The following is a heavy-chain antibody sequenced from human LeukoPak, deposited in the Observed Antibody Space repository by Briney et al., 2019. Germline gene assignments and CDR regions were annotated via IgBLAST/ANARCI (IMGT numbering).Heavy chain of an antibody. CDR1: GFTFSSYA. CDR3: ARAERRFLEWLSPFDY. V-gene: IGHV3-30*04. CDR2: ISYDGSNK. J-gene: IGHJ4*02. Sequence: GGSLRLSCAASGFTFSSYAMHWVRQAPGKGLEWVAVISYDGSNKYFADSVKGRFTISRDNSRNTLYLQMNSLRAEDTAVYFCARAERRFLEWLSPFDYWGQGTLVTVSS. D-gene: IGHD3-3*01.